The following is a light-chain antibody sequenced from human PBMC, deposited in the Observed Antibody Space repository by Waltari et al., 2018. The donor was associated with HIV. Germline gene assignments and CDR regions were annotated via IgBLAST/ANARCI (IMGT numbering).Light chain of an antibody. Sequence: DIQMTQSPSTLSASVGDRVTITCRASQSISSWLAWYQQKPGKAPNLLIYKASSLESGVPARFSGSGSETEFTLTISSLQAHDFATYYCQHYNNSFGQGTKVDIK. CDR1: QSISSW. CDR2: KAS. CDR3: QHYNNS. V-gene: IGKV1-5*03. J-gene: IGKJ2*01.